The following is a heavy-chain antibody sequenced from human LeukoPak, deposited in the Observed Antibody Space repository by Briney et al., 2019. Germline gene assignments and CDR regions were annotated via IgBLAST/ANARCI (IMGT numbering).Heavy chain of an antibody. D-gene: IGHD2-15*01. J-gene: IGHJ4*02. CDR3: ARRGEEGDCSGGSCYSDY. CDR2: IYSGDSDT. Sequence: GESLKISCKGSGYSFTSYWICWVRQIRGKALEWMGSIYSGDSDTRYSPSFQGQVTISADKSISTAYLQWSSLKASDTAMYDCARRGEEGDCSGGSCYSDYWGQGTLVTVSS. V-gene: IGHV5-51*01. CDR1: GYSFTSYW.